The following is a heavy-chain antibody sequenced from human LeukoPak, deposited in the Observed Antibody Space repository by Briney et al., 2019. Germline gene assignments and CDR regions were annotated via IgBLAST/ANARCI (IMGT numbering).Heavy chain of an antibody. V-gene: IGHV3-11*01. Sequence: GGSLRLSCAASGFTFSDYYMGWIRQAPGKGLEWVSYISSSGSTIYYADSVKGRFTISRDNAKNSLYLQMNSLRAEDTAVYYCARDFRLYNWFDPWGQGTLVTVSS. CDR3: ARDFRLYNWFDP. CDR1: GFTFSDYY. J-gene: IGHJ5*02. CDR2: ISSSGSTI.